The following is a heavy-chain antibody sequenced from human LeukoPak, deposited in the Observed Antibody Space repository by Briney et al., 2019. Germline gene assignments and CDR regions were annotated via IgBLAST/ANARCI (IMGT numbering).Heavy chain of an antibody. J-gene: IGHJ3*02. CDR3: ARDPSLYGSGPFDI. D-gene: IGHD3-10*01. CDR1: GGSISSGGYY. CDR2: IYYSGST. Sequence: SETLSLTCTVSGGSISSGGYYWSWIRQHPGKGLEWIGYIYYSGSTYYNPSLKSRVTISVDTSKNQFSLKLSSVTPADTAVYYCARDPSLYGSGPFDIWGQGTMVTVSS. V-gene: IGHV4-31*03.